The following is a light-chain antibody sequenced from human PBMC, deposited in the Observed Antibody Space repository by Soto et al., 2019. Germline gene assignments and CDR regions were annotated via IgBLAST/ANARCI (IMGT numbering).Light chain of an antibody. CDR3: QQYGSSGT. CDR2: DTS. V-gene: IGKV3-20*01. Sequence: EIVLTQSPGTLSLSPGDSATLSGRASQSFNSIYLAWYQHKPGQPPRLLIYDTSTRATGVPTRFSGSGSGTDFTLTISRLEPEDFAVYYCQQYGSSGTFGQGTKVDIK. J-gene: IGKJ1*01. CDR1: QSFNSIY.